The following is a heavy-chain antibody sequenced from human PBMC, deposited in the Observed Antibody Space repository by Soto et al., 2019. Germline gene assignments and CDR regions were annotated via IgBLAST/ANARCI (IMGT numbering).Heavy chain of an antibody. V-gene: IGHV3-64*01. CDR1: GFSLSNTA. CDR2: ISYDAMNT. D-gene: IGHD3-10*01. J-gene: IGHJ6*03. CDR3: ARKAGGERNYYHIYMDV. Sequence: EVQLVESGGGLVQPGGSLRLSCAASGFSLSNTAMHWVRQAPGKGLDHVSAISYDAMNTYYAKSVRGRFTICRDDSKNTLSLQMGGLRPEDMAVYYCARKAGGERNYYHIYMDVWGSGTTGTVS.